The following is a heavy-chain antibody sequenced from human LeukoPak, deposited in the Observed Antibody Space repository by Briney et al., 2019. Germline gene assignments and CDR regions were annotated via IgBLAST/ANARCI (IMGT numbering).Heavy chain of an antibody. CDR2: IYHSGST. V-gene: IGHV4-4*02. CDR3: AGENDYGDYGFDY. J-gene: IGHJ4*02. D-gene: IGHD4-17*01. CDR1: GGSISSSNW. Sequence: SGTLSLTCAVSGGSISSSNWWSWVRQPPGKGLEWIGEIYHSGSTNYNPSLKSRVTISVDKSKNQFSLKLSSVTAADTAVYYCAGENDYGDYGFDYWGQEPLVTVSS.